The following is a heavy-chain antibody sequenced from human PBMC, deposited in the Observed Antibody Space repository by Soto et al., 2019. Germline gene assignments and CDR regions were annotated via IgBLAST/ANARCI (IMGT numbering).Heavy chain of an antibody. CDR1: GFRFSAYW. D-gene: IGHD3-10*01. CDR3: ARDSARTFDY. CDR2: IDNDGST. Sequence: DVQLVESGGDLVQPGGSLRLSCAGSGFRFSAYWIHWVRQVPGKGLFWVSRIDNDGSTTYAEAVKGRFTISRDNAKNTVYLQMNSLRAEDTAVYYRARDSARTFDYWGQGTLVSVSS. J-gene: IGHJ4*02. V-gene: IGHV3-74*01.